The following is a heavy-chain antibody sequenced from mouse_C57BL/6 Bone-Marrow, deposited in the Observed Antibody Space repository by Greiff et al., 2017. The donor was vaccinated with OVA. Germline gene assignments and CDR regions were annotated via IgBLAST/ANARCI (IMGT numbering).Heavy chain of an antibody. V-gene: IGHV1-5*01. CDR2: IYPGNSDT. J-gene: IGHJ1*03. Sequence: VQLQQSGTVLARPGASVKMSCKTSGYTFTSYWMHWVKQRPGQGLEWIGVIYPGNSDTSYNQKFKGKAKLTAGTSTNTAFIKLSSLTTEDSAFYYCTKMFRAYYGSSSDVWGTGTTVTVSS. D-gene: IGHD1-1*01. CDR3: TKMFRAYYGSSSDV. CDR1: GYTFTSYW.